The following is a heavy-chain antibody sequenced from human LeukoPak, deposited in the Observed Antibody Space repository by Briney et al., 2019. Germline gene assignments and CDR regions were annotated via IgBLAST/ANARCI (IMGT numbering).Heavy chain of an antibody. CDR2: IYYSGST. CDR3: ARGLRSGYYPGWFDP. Sequence: SQTLSPTCTVSGGSISSGGYYWSWIRQHPGKGLEWIGYIYYSGSTYYNPSLKSRVTISVDTSKNQFSLKLSSVTAADTAVYYCARGLRSGYYPGWFDPWGQGTLVTVSS. CDR1: GGSISSGGYY. V-gene: IGHV4-31*03. D-gene: IGHD3-22*01. J-gene: IGHJ5*02.